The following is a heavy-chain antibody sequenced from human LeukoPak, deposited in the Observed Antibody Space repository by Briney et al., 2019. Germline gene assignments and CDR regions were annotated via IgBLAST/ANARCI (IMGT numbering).Heavy chain of an antibody. CDR2: IIPIFGTA. CDR1: GGTFITYA. J-gene: IGHJ4*02. V-gene: IGHV1-69*01. CDR3: ASLIGYCSGGSCFKTAVPNDY. D-gene: IGHD2-15*01. Sequence: VASVKVSCKASGGTFITYAISWVRQAPGQELQWMGGIIPIFGTATYSQKFQGRVTITADESTSTAYMELSSLRSEDTAVYYCASLIGYCSGGSCFKTAVPNDYWGQGTLVTVSS.